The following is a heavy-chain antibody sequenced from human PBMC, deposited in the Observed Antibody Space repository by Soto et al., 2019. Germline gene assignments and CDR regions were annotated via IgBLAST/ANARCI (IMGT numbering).Heavy chain of an antibody. CDR3: ARHLAARALKDYYYYGMDV. CDR2: IYPGDSDT. V-gene: IGHV5-51*01. CDR1: GYSFTSYW. Sequence: PGESLNISCKGSGYSFTSYWIGWVRQMPGKGLEWMGIIYPGDSDTRYSPSFQGQVTISADKSISTAYLQWSSLKASDTAMYYCARHLAARALKDYYYYGMDVWGQGTTVTVSS. J-gene: IGHJ6*02. D-gene: IGHD6-6*01.